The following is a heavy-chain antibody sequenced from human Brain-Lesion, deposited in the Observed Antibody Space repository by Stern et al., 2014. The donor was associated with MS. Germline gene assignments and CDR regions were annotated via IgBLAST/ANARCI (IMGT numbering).Heavy chain of an antibody. CDR1: GGSGSSGGYT. J-gene: IGHJ5*02. D-gene: IGHD3-3*01. Sequence: QLQLQESGSGLVRPSQTLSLTCTVSGGSGSSGGYTWSWLRQPTGKGLEWNGYIYEDESSYYNPSLKSRVTISIDRSKNQFSLRLSSMTAADTALYYCARVVRFLEWVPFDPWGQGILVTVSS. V-gene: IGHV4-30-2*01. CDR2: IYEDESS. CDR3: ARVVRFLEWVPFDP.